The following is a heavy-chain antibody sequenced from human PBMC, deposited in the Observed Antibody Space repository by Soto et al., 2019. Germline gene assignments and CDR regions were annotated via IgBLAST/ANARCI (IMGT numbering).Heavy chain of an antibody. D-gene: IGHD3-22*01. Sequence: QVQLQQWGAGLLKPSETLSLTCAVYGGSFNGYYWSWIRQPPGKGLEWIGEINHSGSTNYNPSLKSRVTISVDTSKNQFSLKLSSVTAADTAVYYCALTYDSSGYYYAKRPNWYFDLWGRGTLVTVSS. CDR3: ALTYDSSGYYYAKRPNWYFDL. J-gene: IGHJ2*01. CDR2: INHSGST. CDR1: GGSFNGYY. V-gene: IGHV4-34*01.